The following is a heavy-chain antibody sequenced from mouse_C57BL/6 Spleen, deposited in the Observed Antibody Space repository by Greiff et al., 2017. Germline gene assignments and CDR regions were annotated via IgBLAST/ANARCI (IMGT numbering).Heavy chain of an antibody. D-gene: IGHD3-2*02. Sequence: VQLKQSGAELVRPGASVKLSCTASGFNIKDDYMHWVKQRPEQGLEWIGWIDPENGDTEYASKFQGKATITADTSSNTAYLQLSSLTSEDTAVYYCTTNGSSGDYWGQGTTLTVSS. CDR1: GFNIKDDY. CDR2: IDPENGDT. J-gene: IGHJ2*01. V-gene: IGHV14-4*01. CDR3: TTNGSSGDY.